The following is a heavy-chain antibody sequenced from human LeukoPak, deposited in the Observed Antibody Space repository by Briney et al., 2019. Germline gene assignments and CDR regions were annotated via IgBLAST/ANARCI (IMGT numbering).Heavy chain of an antibody. CDR3: ARVGGGNFDY. CDR2: IYYSGST. CDR1: GDSISGSDYY. V-gene: IGHV4-39*07. D-gene: IGHD3-16*01. Sequence: SETLSLTCTVSGDSISGSDYYWGWIAQPPGKGLEWIGTIYYSGSTYDNPSLKSRVTISVDTSKNQFSLKLSSVTAADTAVYYCARVGGGNFDYWGQGTLVTVSS. J-gene: IGHJ4*02.